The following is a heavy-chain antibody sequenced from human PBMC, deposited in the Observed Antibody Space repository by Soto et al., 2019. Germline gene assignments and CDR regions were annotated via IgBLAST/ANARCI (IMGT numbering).Heavy chain of an antibody. J-gene: IGHJ5*02. Sequence: QVQLVQSGAEVKKPGSSVKVSCKASGGTFSCYTISWVRQAPGQGLEWMGRIIPILGIANYAQKFQGRVTITADKSTSTAYMELSSLRSEDTAVYYCARGSYSSSWYARENWFDPWGQGTLVTVSS. V-gene: IGHV1-69*02. CDR1: GGTFSCYT. D-gene: IGHD6-13*01. CDR3: ARGSYSSSWYARENWFDP. CDR2: IIPILGIA.